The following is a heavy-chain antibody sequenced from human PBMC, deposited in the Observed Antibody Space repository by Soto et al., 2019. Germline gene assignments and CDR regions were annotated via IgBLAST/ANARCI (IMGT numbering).Heavy chain of an antibody. D-gene: IGHD6-19*01. Sequence: GGSLRLSCAASGVTFSNYAMSWVRQAPGKGLEWVSAISGSGGHTYYADSVKGRLTISRDNSKNTMYLQINSLRAEDTAVYYCAKDGSSGLSSAEYFQHWGQGTLVTVSS. CDR2: ISGSGGHT. V-gene: IGHV3-23*01. CDR1: GVTFSNYA. J-gene: IGHJ1*01. CDR3: AKDGSSGLSSAEYFQH.